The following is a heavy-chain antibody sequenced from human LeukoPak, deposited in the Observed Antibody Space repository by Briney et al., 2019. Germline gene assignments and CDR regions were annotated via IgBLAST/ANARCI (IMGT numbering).Heavy chain of an antibody. CDR3: ARQARSLETRIPYFDY. CDR1: GFTFSSYE. J-gene: IGHJ4*02. V-gene: IGHV3-48*03. D-gene: IGHD3-3*01. CDR2: ISSGGETI. Sequence: GGSLRLSCAASGFTFSSYEMNWVRQAPGKGLEWVSYISSGGETIYYADSVKGRSTISRDNAKNSLYLQMNRLRAEDTAVYYCARQARSLETRIPYFDYWGQGTLVTVSS.